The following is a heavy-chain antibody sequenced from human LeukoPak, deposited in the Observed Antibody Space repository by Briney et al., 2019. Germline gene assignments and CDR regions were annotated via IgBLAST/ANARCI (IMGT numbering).Heavy chain of an antibody. J-gene: IGHJ4*02. Sequence: PGGSLRLSCAASGFTFSDHYIDWVRQAPGKGLEWVGRSKNKADSYTTEYAASVKGRFTLSRDDSKSSLYLQMNSLKTEDTAVYYCVSPSGSGIYSAFYYWGQGTLVTVSS. CDR3: VSPSGSGIYSAFYY. CDR2: SKNKADSYTT. D-gene: IGHD1-26*01. V-gene: IGHV3-72*01. CDR1: GFTFSDHY.